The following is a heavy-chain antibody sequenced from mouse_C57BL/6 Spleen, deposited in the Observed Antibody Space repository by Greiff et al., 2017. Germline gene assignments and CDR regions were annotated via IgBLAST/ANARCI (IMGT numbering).Heavy chain of an antibody. V-gene: IGHV1-85*01. D-gene: IGHD1-1*01. J-gene: IGHJ2*01. Sequence: VQLVESGPELVKPGASVKLSCKASGYTFTSYDINWVKQRPGQGLEWIGWIYPRDGSTKYNEKFKGKATLTVDTSSSTAYMELHSLTSEDSAVYFCARRITTVGSDYWGQGTTLTVSS. CDR2: IYPRDGST. CDR3: ARRITTVGSDY. CDR1: GYTFTSYD.